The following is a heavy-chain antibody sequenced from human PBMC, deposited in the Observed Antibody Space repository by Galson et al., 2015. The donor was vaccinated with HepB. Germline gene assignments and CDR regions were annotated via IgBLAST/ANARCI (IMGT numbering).Heavy chain of an antibody. J-gene: IGHJ4*02. V-gene: IGHV4-59*08. CDR2: IYYSGST. Sequence: LSLTCTVSGGSISSYYWRWIRQPPGKGLEWIGYIYYSGSTNYNPSLKSRVTISVDTSKNQFSLKLSSVTAADTAVYYCAGAYYYDSSGYYYVHFDYWGQGTLVTVSS. D-gene: IGHD3-22*01. CDR3: AGAYYYDSSGYYYVHFDY. CDR1: GGSISSYY.